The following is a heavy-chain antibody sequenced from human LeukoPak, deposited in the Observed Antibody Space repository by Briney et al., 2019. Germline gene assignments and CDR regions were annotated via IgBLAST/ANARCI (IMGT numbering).Heavy chain of an antibody. D-gene: IGHD1-26*01. J-gene: IGHJ4*02. V-gene: IGHV1-69*05. CDR1: GGTFSSYA. CDR2: IIPIFCTA. CDR3: ARGPLLPLDY. Sequence: GASVKVSCKASGGTFSSYAISWGRQAPGQGLEWMGRIIPIFCTANYAQKFQGRVTITTDESTSTAYMELSSLRSEDMAVYYCARGPLLPLDYWGQGTLVTVSS.